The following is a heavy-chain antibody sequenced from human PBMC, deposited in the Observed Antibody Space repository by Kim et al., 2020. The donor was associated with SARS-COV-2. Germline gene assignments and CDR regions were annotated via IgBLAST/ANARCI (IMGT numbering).Heavy chain of an antibody. V-gene: IGHV4-59*13. J-gene: IGHJ5*02. CDR3: ARYQAGRVWWFDP. CDR2: IYYSGST. D-gene: IGHD6-13*01. CDR1: GGSISSYY. Sequence: SETLSLTCTVSGGSISSYYWSWIRQPPGKGLEWIGYIYYSGSTNYNPSLKSRVTISVDTSKNQFSLKLSSVTAADTAVYYCARYQAGRVWWFDPWGQGTLVTVSS.